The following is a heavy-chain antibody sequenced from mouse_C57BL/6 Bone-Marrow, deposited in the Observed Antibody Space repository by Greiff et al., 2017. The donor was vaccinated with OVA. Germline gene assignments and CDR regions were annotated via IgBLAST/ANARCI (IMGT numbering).Heavy chain of an antibody. CDR3: ARPPYGNYWYFDV. J-gene: IGHJ1*03. D-gene: IGHD2-1*01. Sequence: QVQLQQPGTELVKPGASVKLSCKASGYTFTSYWMHWVQQRPGQGLEWIGDIYPGSGSTNYNEKFKSKATLTVDTSSSTAYMQLSSLTSEDSAVYYCARPPYGNYWYFDVWGTGTTVTVSS. CDR2: IYPGSGST. V-gene: IGHV1-55*01. CDR1: GYTFTSYW.